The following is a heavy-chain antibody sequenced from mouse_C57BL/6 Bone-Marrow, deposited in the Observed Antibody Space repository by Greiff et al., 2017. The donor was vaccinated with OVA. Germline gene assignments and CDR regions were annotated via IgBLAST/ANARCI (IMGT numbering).Heavy chain of an antibody. D-gene: IGHD1-1*01. V-gene: IGHV14-3*01. Sequence: EVKLMESVAELVRPGASVKLSCTASGFNIKNTYMHWVKQRPEQGLEWIGRIDPANDNTKYAPKFQGKATMTADTSSNTAYLQLSSLSSEDTAVYGWAGGNFGSSFYAMDYWGQGTSVTVSS. CDR3: AGGNFGSSFYAMDY. J-gene: IGHJ4*01. CDR2: IDPANDNT. CDR1: GFNIKNTY.